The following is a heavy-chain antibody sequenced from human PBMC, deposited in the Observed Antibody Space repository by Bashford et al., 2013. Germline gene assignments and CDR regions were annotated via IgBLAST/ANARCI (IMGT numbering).Heavy chain of an antibody. D-gene: IGHD4-23*01. Sequence: SETLSLTCTVSGGSISSYYWSWIRQPPGKGLEWIGYIYYSGSTNYNPSLKSRVTISVDTSKNQFSLKLSSVTAADTAVYYCTRGLHGGSAKWGQGTLVTVSS. V-gene: IGHV4-59*01. J-gene: IGHJ4*02. CDR2: IYYSGST. CDR3: TRGLHGGSAK. CDR1: GGSISSYY.